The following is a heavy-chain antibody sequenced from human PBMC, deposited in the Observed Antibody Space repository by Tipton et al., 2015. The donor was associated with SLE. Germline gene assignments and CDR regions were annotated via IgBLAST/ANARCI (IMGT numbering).Heavy chain of an antibody. CDR3: ARDFRAEGNWFDP. CDR2: IDTSGNT. J-gene: IGHJ5*02. V-gene: IGHV4-61*02. CDR1: GDSISSGSHY. Sequence: TLSLTCTVSGDSISSGSHYWTWIRQPAGKGLEWIGRIDTSGNTNYNPSLKSRVIISIDTSKNQFSLNLSSETATDTAVYYCARDFRAEGNWFDPWGQGTLVIVSS. D-gene: IGHD3-10*01.